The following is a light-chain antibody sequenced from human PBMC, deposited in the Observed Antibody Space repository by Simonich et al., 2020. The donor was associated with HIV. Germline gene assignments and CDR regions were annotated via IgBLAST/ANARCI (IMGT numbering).Light chain of an antibody. CDR3: CSSGSRNTV. Sequence: QSALTQPVSVSGSPGQSITISCTGTSTVVGSYNLVPWYQQHPGKAPKLLIYEGSKRPSGVSDRFSGSKSGNTASLTISGLQAENEADYYCCSSGSRNTVFGGGTKLTVL. V-gene: IGLV2-23*01. CDR1: STVVGSYNL. CDR2: EGS. J-gene: IGLJ2*01.